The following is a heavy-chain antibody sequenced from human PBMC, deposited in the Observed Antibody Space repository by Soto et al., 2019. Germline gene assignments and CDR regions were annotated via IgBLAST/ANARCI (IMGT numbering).Heavy chain of an antibody. J-gene: IGHJ4*02. Sequence: EERLVESGGGLVQPGGSLRLSCVASGFTFSNYWMTWVRQAPGKGLEWVANIKPDGSEKNYVDSVEGRFIISRDNVENSLYRQMNDLRAEDTAVYYCARFRDYFGCWGQGTLVTVSS. D-gene: IGHD2-21*01. V-gene: IGHV3-7*01. CDR1: GFTFSNYW. CDR2: IKPDGSEK. CDR3: ARFRDYFGC.